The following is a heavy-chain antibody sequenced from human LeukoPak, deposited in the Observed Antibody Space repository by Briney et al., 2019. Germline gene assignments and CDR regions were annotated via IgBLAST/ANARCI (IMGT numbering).Heavy chain of an antibody. CDR3: ARADRSSSSCYTVAY. J-gene: IGHJ4*02. CDR2: ISSNGGST. CDR1: GFTFSSYA. D-gene: IGHD2-2*02. Sequence: GGSLRLSCAASGFTFSSYAMHWVRQAPGKGLEYVSAISSNGGSTYYANSVKGRFTISRDNSKNTLYLQMGSLRAEDMAVYYCARADRSSSSCYTVAYWGQGTLVTVSS. V-gene: IGHV3-64*01.